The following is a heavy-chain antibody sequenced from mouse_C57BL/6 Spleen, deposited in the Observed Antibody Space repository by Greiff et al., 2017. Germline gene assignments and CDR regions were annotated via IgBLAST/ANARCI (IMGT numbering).Heavy chain of an antibody. CDR1: GYTFTSSG. Sequence: VQLQQSGAALARPGASVKLSCTASGYTFTSSGISWVKQRTGQGLEWIGEIYPRSGNTYYNEKFKGKATLTADKSSSTAYMELRSLTSEDSAVYFCARRGPMVTTEAWFAYWGQGTLVTVSA. D-gene: IGHD2-2*01. CDR2: IYPRSGNT. CDR3: ARRGPMVTTEAWFAY. V-gene: IGHV1-81*01. J-gene: IGHJ3*01.